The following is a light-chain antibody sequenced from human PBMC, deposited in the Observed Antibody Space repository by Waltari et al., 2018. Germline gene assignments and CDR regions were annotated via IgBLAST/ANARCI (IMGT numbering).Light chain of an antibody. CDR3: QQYGTSPRT. Sequence: EIVLTQSPGTLSLSPGERATLSCRASQIVTRNSLAWYQQKPGQSPGLILYDSFNRATGIPERFSGTGSGTDFTLTILRLEPEDFVVYYCQQYGTSPRTFGQGTKVELK. V-gene: IGKV3-20*01. CDR1: QIVTRNS. J-gene: IGKJ1*01. CDR2: DSF.